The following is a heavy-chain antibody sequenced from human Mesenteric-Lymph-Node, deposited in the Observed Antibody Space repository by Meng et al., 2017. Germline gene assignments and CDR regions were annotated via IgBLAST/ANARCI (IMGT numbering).Heavy chain of an antibody. CDR1: GYSISSGYY. V-gene: IGHV4-38-2*02. J-gene: IGHJ4*02. Sequence: GSLRLSCTVSGYSISSGYYCGWIRPPPGKGVEWIGSIYHSGSTYYNPSLKSRVTISVDTSKHQFSLKLSSVTAADTALYYCAREGTYYYGSGSYLALDYWGQGTLVTVSS. CDR2: IYHSGST. CDR3: AREGTYYYGSGSYLALDY. D-gene: IGHD3-10*01.